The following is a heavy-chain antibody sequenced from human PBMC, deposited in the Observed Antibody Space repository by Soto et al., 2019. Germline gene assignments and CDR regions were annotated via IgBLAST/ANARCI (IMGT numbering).Heavy chain of an antibody. CDR2: ISSSSSYI. CDR1: GFTFSSYS. V-gene: IGHV3-21*01. J-gene: IGHJ5*02. CDR3: ARDPTTGTVYNWFDP. Sequence: PGGSLRLSCAASGFTFSSYSMNWVRQAPGKGLEWVSSISSSSSYIYYADPVKGRFTISRDNAKNSLYLQMNSLRAEDTAVYYCARDPTTGTVYNWFDPWGQGTLVTVSS. D-gene: IGHD1-1*01.